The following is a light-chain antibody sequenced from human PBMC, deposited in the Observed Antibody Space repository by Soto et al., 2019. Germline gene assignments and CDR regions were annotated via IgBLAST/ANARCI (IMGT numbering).Light chain of an antibody. Sequence: QSVLTQSSSASASLGSSVKLTCTLSSGHSSYNIAWHQQQPGKAPRYLMKLETSGTYNKGSGVPDRFSGSTSGADRYLTISNLQFEDEADYYCETWDSNTRVFGGGTKLTVL. CDR1: SGHSSYN. J-gene: IGLJ3*02. CDR3: ETWDSNTRV. V-gene: IGLV4-60*02. CDR2: LETSGTY.